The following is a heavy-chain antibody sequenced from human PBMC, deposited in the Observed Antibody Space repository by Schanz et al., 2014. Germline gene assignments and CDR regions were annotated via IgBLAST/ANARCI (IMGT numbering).Heavy chain of an antibody. CDR3: ARDPSGSYGWFDP. CDR2: VANDGINK. CDR1: GFTFSNFG. J-gene: IGHJ5*02. V-gene: IGHV3-30*03. D-gene: IGHD1-26*01. Sequence: QVQLVESGGGVVQPGRSLRLSCAASGFTFSNFGLHWVRQAPGKGLEWVAVVANDGINKYYPDSVKGRFTISRDNSKNTLYLQMNSLRAEDTAVYYCARDPSGSYGWFDPWGQGTLVTVSS.